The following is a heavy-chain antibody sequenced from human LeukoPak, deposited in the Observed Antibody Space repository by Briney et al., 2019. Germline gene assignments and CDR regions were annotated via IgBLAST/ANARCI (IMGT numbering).Heavy chain of an antibody. J-gene: IGHJ4*02. D-gene: IGHD5-12*01. Sequence: GGSLRLSCAASGFTFSVYAMSWVRQAPGKGLEWASYISSSGSTIYYADSVKGRFTISRDNAKNSLYLQMNSLRAEDTAVYYCARDGYDGEDYWGQGTLVTVSS. CDR2: ISSSGSTI. V-gene: IGHV3-11*01. CDR3: ARDGYDGEDY. CDR1: GFTFSVYA.